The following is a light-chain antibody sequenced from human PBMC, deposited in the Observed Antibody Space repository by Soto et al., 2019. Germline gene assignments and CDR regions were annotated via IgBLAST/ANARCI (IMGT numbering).Light chain of an antibody. CDR1: QTVMSN. CDR3: QQYNNWPIT. V-gene: IGKV3-15*01. CDR2: GAS. J-gene: IGKJ5*01. Sequence: EIVMTQSPATLSVSPGERATLSCRASQTVMSNLAWYQQKPGQAPRLLIYGASTRATGIPVRFSGSGSGTEFTLTISSLQSEDFAVYYCQQYNNWPITFGQGTRLEI.